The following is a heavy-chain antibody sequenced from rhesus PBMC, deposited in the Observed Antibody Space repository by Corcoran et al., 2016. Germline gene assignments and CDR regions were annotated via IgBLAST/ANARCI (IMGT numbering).Heavy chain of an antibody. D-gene: IGHD5-42*01. CDR3: TTVSGIIVVTLDY. V-gene: IGHV4-80*01. CDR2: IDGNSSTT. CDR1: GASISSPW. Sequence: QVQLQESGPGRVKPSETLSLTCAVSGASISSPWWSWIRQPPGKGQEWIGEIDGNSSTTNYNPSLKSRVTILKDASKNQFSLKLSSVTAADTAVYYCTTVSGIIVVTLDYWGQGVLVTVFS. J-gene: IGHJ4*01.